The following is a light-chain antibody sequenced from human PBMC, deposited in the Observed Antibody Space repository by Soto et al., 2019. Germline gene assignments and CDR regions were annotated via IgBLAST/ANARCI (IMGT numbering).Light chain of an antibody. V-gene: IGKV1-8*01. CDR2: AAS. J-gene: IGKJ3*01. CDR1: QGISSY. Sequence: AIRMTQSPSSFSASTGDRVTITCRASQGISSYLAWYQQKPGKAPKLLIYAASTLQSGVPSRFSGSGSGTDFTLTISCLQSEDFATHYCQQYYSYPRTFGPGTQVDIK. CDR3: QQYYSYPRT.